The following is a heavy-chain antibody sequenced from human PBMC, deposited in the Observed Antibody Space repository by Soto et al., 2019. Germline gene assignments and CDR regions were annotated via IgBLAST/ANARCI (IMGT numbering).Heavy chain of an antibody. J-gene: IGHJ4*02. CDR2: IYYSGRT. Sequence: QVQLQESGPGLVKTSETLSLTCAVSGDSISSNYWSWIRQPPGKGLEWIGYIYYSGRTKYNPYLKSPLTISVDTSDSQFSLRLSAVTAADTAVYYCARLVRDYGDYGAFDFWGQGTLVTVSS. D-gene: IGHD4-17*01. V-gene: IGHV4-59*01. CDR1: GDSISSNY. CDR3: ARLVRDYGDYGAFDF.